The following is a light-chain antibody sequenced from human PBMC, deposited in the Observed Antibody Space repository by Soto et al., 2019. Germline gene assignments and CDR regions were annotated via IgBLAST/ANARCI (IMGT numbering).Light chain of an antibody. CDR2: GAS. V-gene: IGKV3-15*01. Sequence: EIVMTQSPATLSVSPGERATLSCRASQSVSSNLAWYQQKPGQAPRLLIYGASTRATGIPARFSGSGSGTAFTLTISSLQSEDFAVYYCQQYNNWPQTFGGGTKVEIK. CDR3: QQYNNWPQT. CDR1: QSVSSN. J-gene: IGKJ4*01.